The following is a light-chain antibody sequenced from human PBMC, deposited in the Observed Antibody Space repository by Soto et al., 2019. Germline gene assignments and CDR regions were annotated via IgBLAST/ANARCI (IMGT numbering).Light chain of an antibody. CDR2: DTS. CDR1: QSVSSY. V-gene: IGKV3-11*01. J-gene: IGKJ1*01. Sequence: EIVLTQSPATLSLSPGERATLSCRASQSVSSYLAWYQQKPGQAPRLLMYDTSNRAPGIPARFSGSGSGTDFTLTISSLEPEDFAVYSCQQRSKFLWTFGQGTKVDI. CDR3: QQRSKFLWT.